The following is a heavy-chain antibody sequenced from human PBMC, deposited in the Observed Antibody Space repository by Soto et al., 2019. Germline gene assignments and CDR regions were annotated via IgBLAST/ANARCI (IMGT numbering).Heavy chain of an antibody. CDR2: INHSGST. Sequence: QVQLQQWGAGLLKPSETLSLTCAVYGGSFSGYYWSWIRQPPGKGLEWIGEINHSGSTNYNPSHKSRVTISVDTSKNQFSLKLSSVTAADTAVYYCARGRVGYCSSTSCYATNVLFDYWGQGTLVTVSS. CDR3: ARGRVGYCSSTSCYATNVLFDY. J-gene: IGHJ4*02. D-gene: IGHD2-2*01. CDR1: GGSFSGYY. V-gene: IGHV4-34*01.